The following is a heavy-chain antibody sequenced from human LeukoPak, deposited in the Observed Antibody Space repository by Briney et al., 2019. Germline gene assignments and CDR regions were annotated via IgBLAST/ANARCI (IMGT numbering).Heavy chain of an antibody. J-gene: IGHJ4*02. V-gene: IGHV1-2*02. CDR3: ARSPHILTGENFDY. D-gene: IGHD3-9*01. Sequence: ASVKVSCKASGYSFTAYYMHWVRQAPGQGLEWMGWINPNSGGTNYAQKFQGRVTMTRDTSITTAYMEMSRLRCDDTALYYCARSPHILTGENFDYWGQGTLVTVSS. CDR1: GYSFTAYY. CDR2: INPNSGGT.